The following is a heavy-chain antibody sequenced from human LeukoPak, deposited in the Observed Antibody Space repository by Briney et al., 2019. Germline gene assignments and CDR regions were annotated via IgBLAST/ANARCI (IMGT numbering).Heavy chain of an antibody. CDR1: GASIGSGGYY. J-gene: IGHJ4*02. CDR2: IYYSGST. CDR3: ARGGGGNALDY. V-gene: IGHV4-31*03. Sequence: SQTLSLTCTVSGASIGSGGYYWSWIRQHPGKGLEQIGYIYYSGSTYYSPSLRSRVTISVDTSQNQFSLKLRSVTAADTAVYYCARGGGGNALDYWGQGTLVTVSS. D-gene: IGHD4-23*01.